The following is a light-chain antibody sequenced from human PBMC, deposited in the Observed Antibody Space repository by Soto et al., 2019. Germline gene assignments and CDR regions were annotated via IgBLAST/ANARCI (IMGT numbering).Light chain of an antibody. CDR2: DAS. CDR1: QSISSW. V-gene: IGKV1-5*01. Sequence: DIQVTQSPSTLSASVGDRVTITCRASQSISSWLALYQQKPGKAPKLLIYDASTLESGVPSTFIGSGSGTEFTLTVSSLQPGDFATYYCQQYSTYTWTFGQGTKVDIK. J-gene: IGKJ1*01. CDR3: QQYSTYTWT.